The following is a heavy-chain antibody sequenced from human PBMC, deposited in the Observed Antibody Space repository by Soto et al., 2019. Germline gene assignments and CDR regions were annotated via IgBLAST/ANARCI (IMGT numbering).Heavy chain of an antibody. D-gene: IGHD4-17*01. CDR2: IFSDNER. Sequence: SGPTLVNPTETLTLTCTVSGFSLTTGKMGVSWIRQPPGKALEWLAHIFSDNERSYSTSLQGRLTISKDTSGSQVVLSMTNVDPVDTATYYCARMNVDSYQFYYAMDVWGQGTTVTVS. CDR1: GFSLTTGKMG. V-gene: IGHV2-26*01. CDR3: ARMNVDSYQFYYAMDV. J-gene: IGHJ6*02.